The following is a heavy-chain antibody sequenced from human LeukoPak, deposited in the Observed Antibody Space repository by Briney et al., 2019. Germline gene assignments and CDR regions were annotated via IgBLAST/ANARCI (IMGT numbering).Heavy chain of an antibody. CDR2: ISAYNGNT. CDR1: GYIFTRYG. D-gene: IGHD3-10*01. V-gene: IGHV1-18*01. CDR3: GRENFASETYYCDY. J-gene: IGHJ4*02. Sequence: ASVKVSCKASGYIFTRYGITWVRPAPGQGLERMGWISAYNGNTKYEEKVQDRVTMTTDTSTNTVYMELRSLRSDDSAVYYCGRENFASETYYCDYWGQGTQVTVSS.